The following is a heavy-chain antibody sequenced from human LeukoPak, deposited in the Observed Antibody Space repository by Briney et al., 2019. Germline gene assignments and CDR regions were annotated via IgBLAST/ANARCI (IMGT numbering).Heavy chain of an antibody. CDR1: GFTFSSYE. CDR2: ISSSGSTI. V-gene: IGHV3-48*03. Sequence: GGSLRLSCVASGFTFSSYEMNWVRQAPGKGLEWVSYISSSGSTIYYADSVKGRFTISRDNAKNSLYLQMNSLTAEDTAVYYCAKDRYCSSTSCYGVIDYWGQGTLVTVSS. D-gene: IGHD2-2*01. J-gene: IGHJ4*02. CDR3: AKDRYCSSTSCYGVIDY.